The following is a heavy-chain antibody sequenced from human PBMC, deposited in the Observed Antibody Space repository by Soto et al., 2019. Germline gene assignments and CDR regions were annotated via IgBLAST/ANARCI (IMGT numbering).Heavy chain of an antibody. D-gene: IGHD2-15*01. CDR3: ARDRGPKYCSGGSCYTSG. J-gene: IGHJ4*02. CDR2: IWYDGSNK. CDR1: GFTFSSYG. V-gene: IGHV3-33*01. Sequence: GGSLRLSCAASGFTFSSYGMHWVRQAPGKGLEWVAVIWYDGSNKYYADSVKGRFTISRDNSKNTLYLQMNSLRAEDTAVYYCARDRGPKYCSGGSCYTSGWGQGTLVTVSP.